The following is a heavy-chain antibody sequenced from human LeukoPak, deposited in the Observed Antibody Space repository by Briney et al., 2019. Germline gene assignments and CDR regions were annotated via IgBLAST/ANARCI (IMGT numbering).Heavy chain of an antibody. J-gene: IGHJ6*03. CDR2: INHSGST. CDR1: GGSFSGYY. D-gene: IGHD3-22*01. CDR3: ARGRRLYYDSRWIPTPYYYYYVDV. Sequence: SETLSLTCAVYGGSFSGYYWSWIRQPPGKGLEWIGEINHSGSTNYNPSLKSRVTISVDTSKNQFSLELSSVTAADTAVYYCARGRRLYYDSRWIPTPYYYYYVDVWGKGTTVTVSS. V-gene: IGHV4-34*01.